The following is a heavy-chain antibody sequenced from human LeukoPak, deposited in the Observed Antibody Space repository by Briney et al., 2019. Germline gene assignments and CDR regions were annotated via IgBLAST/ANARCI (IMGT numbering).Heavy chain of an antibody. CDR3: ARAMLFIGNYDY. V-gene: IGHV3-21*01. Sequence: GGSLRLSCAASGFTFSSYSMNWVRQAPGKGLEWVSSISSSSSYIYYADSVKGRFTISRDNAKNSLYLQMNSLRAEDTAVYYCARAMLFIGNYDYWGRGTLVTVSS. J-gene: IGHJ4*02. D-gene: IGHD1-7*01. CDR1: GFTFSSYS. CDR2: ISSSSSYI.